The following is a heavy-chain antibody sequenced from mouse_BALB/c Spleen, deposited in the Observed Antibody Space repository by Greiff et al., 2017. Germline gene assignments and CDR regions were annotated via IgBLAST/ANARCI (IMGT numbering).Heavy chain of an antibody. CDR1: GYSFTGYF. D-gene: IGHD2-1*01. Sequence: EVHLVESGPELVKPGASVKISCKASGYSFTGYFMNWVKQSHGKSLEWIGRINPYNGDTFYNQKFKGKATLTVDKSSSTAHMELLSLTSEDSAVYYCGSDYYGNYEGGAMDYWGQGTSVTVSS. J-gene: IGHJ4*01. CDR3: GSDYYGNYEGGAMDY. CDR2: INPYNGDT. V-gene: IGHV1-37*01.